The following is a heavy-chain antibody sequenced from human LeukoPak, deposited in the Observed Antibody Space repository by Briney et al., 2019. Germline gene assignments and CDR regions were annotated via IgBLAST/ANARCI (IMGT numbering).Heavy chain of an antibody. CDR1: GGSISSYY. J-gene: IGHJ4*02. CDR2: IYTSGST. V-gene: IGHV4-4*07. Sequence: PSETLSLTCTVSGGSISSYYWSWIRQPPGKGLEWIGRIYTSGSTNYNPSLKSRVTMSVDTSKNQFSLKLSSVTAADTAVYYCARERYYYGSGSPYYFDYWGQGTLVTVSS. CDR3: ARERYYYGSGSPYYFDY. D-gene: IGHD3-10*01.